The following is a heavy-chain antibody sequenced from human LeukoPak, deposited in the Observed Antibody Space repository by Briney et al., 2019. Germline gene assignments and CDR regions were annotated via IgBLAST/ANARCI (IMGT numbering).Heavy chain of an antibody. Sequence: SETLSLTCTVSGGSISSGNYYWGWIRQPLGRGLEWIGCIYSSGITFYSPSLKSRVTMSVDASKNQFSLRLSSVTAADTAVYYCARRNYGVGFDPWGQGTLVTVSS. J-gene: IGHJ5*02. D-gene: IGHD2-8*01. CDR2: IYSSGIT. CDR1: GGSISSGNYY. CDR3: ARRNYGVGFDP. V-gene: IGHV4-39*01.